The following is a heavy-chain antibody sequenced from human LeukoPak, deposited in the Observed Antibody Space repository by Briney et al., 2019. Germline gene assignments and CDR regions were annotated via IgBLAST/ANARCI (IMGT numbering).Heavy chain of an antibody. J-gene: IGHJ5*02. CDR1: GGSFSGYY. V-gene: IGHV4-34*01. CDR2: INHSGST. D-gene: IGHD6-19*01. Sequence: SETLSLTCAVYGGSFSGYYWSWIRQPPGKGLEWIGEINHSGSTNYNPSLKSRVTISVDTSKNQFSLKLSSVTAADTAVYYCARHFTSSSGSTDNWFDPWGQGTLVTVSS. CDR3: ARHFTSSSGSTDNWFDP.